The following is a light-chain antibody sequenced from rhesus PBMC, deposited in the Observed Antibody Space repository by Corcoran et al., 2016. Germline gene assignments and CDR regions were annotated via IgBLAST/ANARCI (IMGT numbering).Light chain of an antibody. J-gene: IGLJ1*01. V-gene: IGLV1-60*01. Sequence: QSFLTQPPSASGAARESVTIPCSGSRSNIGSNSVSWYQHLPGTAPKLLIYYNDQRASGVSDRFSGSTSGTSASLAISGLQTEDEADYFCASWDGRLSGYIFGTGTRLIVL. CDR1: RSNIGSNS. CDR2: YND. CDR3: ASWDGRLSGYI.